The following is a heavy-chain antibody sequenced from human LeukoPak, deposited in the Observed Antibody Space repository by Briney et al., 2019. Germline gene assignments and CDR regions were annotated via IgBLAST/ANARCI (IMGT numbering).Heavy chain of an antibody. CDR2: IYYGGST. V-gene: IGHV4-59*01. CDR1: GFTISSYY. Sequence: SETLTLTCTASGFTISSYYRSWIRQPPGKGLEWIGYIYYGGSTNYNPSLKSRVTISVDTSKNQCSLKLSSVTAADTAVYYCARDNVVDAFDIWGQGTMVTVSS. J-gene: IGHJ3*02. D-gene: IGHD2-15*01. CDR3: ARDNVVDAFDI.